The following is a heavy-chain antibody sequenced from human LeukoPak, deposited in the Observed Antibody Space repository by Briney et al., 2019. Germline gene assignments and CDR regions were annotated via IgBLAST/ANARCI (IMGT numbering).Heavy chain of an antibody. CDR1: GGTFSSYA. Sequence: SVKVSCKASGGTFSSYAISWVRQAPGQGLEWMGGIIPIFGTANYAQKFQGRVTITADESTSTAYMELSSLRSGDTAVYYCARRVISRVYYYYGMDVWGQGTTVTVSS. V-gene: IGHV1-69*13. J-gene: IGHJ6*02. D-gene: IGHD2/OR15-2a*01. CDR2: IIPIFGTA. CDR3: ARRVISRVYYYYGMDV.